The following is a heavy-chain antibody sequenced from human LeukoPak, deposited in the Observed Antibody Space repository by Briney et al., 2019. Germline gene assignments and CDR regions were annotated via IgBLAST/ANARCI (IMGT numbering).Heavy chain of an antibody. CDR2: MNPNNGNT. Sequence: ASVKVSCKASGFTFTSYDINWVRQATGQGLEWMGWMNPNNGNTGYAQKFQGRVTMTRDTSISTAYMELRSLRSEDTAVYYCVRDGEGVAISVNYWFDPWGQGTLVTVSS. J-gene: IGHJ5*02. D-gene: IGHD3-10*01. V-gene: IGHV1-8*01. CDR1: GFTFTSYD. CDR3: VRDGEGVAISVNYWFDP.